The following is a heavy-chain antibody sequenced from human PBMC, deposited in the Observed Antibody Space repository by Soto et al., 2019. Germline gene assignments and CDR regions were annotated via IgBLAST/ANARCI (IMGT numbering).Heavy chain of an antibody. CDR3: AREAAGGTIDY. J-gene: IGHJ4*02. D-gene: IGHD6-13*01. V-gene: IGHV4-59*01. CDR2: IFYTGST. Sequence: PSETLSLTCTVSGGSISCYYWSWIRQPPGKGLEWIGYIFYTGSTNYNPSLKSRVTISVDTSKNQFSLKLSSVTAADTAVYYCAREAAGGTIDYWGQGTLVTVSS. CDR1: GGSISCYY.